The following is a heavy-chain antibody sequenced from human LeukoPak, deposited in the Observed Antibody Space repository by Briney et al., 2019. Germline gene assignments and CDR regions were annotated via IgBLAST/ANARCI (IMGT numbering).Heavy chain of an antibody. Sequence: SETLSLTCAVYGGSFSGYYWAWVRQPPGKGPEWIASIHYNGKIQCNPSLLSRVTVSLDTSKNQFSLKESSVTAADTAMYFCARHRTNNYGSGTPFDYWGQGILVTVSS. CDR1: GGSFSGYY. CDR2: IHYNGKI. V-gene: IGHV4-34*01. CDR3: ARHRTNNYGSGTPFDY. J-gene: IGHJ4*02. D-gene: IGHD3-10*01.